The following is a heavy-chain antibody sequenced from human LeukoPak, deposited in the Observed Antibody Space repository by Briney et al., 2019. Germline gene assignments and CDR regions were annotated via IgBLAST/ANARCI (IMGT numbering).Heavy chain of an antibody. CDR3: ARDSYSYGYFDY. V-gene: IGHV4-34*01. CDR1: GGSFSGYY. D-gene: IGHD5-18*01. CDR2: INHSGST. Sequence: PSETLSLTCAVYGGSFSGYYWSWIRQPPGKGLEWIGEINHSGSTNYNPSLKSRVTISVDTSKNQFSLKLSSVTAADTAVYYCARDSYSYGYFDYWGQGTLVTVSS. J-gene: IGHJ4*02.